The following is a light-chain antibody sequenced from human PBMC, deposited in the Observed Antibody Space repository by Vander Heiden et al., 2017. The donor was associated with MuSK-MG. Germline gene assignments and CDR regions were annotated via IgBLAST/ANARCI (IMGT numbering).Light chain of an antibody. CDR3: QVWDSSSDQHYI. CDR2: DDS. Sequence: SSVLTQPPSVSVAPGQTARITCGGNTIGSKSGHWYEQKPGQAPVLDVYDDSDRPSGIPERFSGSNSGNTATLTISRVEAGDEADYYCQVWDSSSDQHYIFGTGTKVTVL. CDR1: TIGSKS. J-gene: IGLJ1*01. V-gene: IGLV3-21*02.